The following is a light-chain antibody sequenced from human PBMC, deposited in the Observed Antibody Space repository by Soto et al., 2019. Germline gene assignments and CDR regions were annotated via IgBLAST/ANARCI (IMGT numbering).Light chain of an antibody. CDR3: QHSYSTPLI. CDR1: QSIARD. J-gene: IGKJ4*01. V-gene: IGKV1-39*01. Sequence: DIQMTQSPSSLPASVGDRVTMNCRARQSIARDVNWYQQKVGKGPKLLIYATSSLQSGVPSRFSGSGYGTDFTLTISSLQPEDFATYYCQHSYSTPLIFGGGTKVEIK. CDR2: ATS.